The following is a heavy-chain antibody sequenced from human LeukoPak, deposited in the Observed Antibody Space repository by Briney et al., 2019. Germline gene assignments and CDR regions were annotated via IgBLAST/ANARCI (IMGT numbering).Heavy chain of an antibody. D-gene: IGHD6-13*01. CDR2: INPNSGGT. J-gene: IGHJ6*03. Sequence: ASVKVSCKASGYTFTSYYMHWVRQAPGQGLEWMGWINPNSGGTNYAQKFQGRVTMTRDTSISTAYMELSRLRSDDTAVYYCARDWYSSSWAKGDYYYYMDVWGKGTTVTISS. CDR1: GYTFTSYY. V-gene: IGHV1-2*02. CDR3: ARDWYSSSWAKGDYYYYMDV.